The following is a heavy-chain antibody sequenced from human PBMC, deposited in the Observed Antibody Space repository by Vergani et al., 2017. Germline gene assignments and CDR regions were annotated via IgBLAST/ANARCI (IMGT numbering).Heavy chain of an antibody. CDR1: GFTVSSNY. D-gene: IGHD6-6*01. J-gene: IGHJ6*03. CDR3: ARATGPSNYGQLVLYYYYMDV. V-gene: IGHV3-53*02. CDR2: IYSGGST. Sequence: EVQLVETGGGSIQPGGSLRLSCAASGFTVSSNYMSWVRQAPGKGLEWVSVIYSGGSTYYADSVKGRFTISRDNSKNTLYLQMNSLRAEDTAVYYCARATGPSNYGQLVLYYYYMDVWGKGTTVTVSS.